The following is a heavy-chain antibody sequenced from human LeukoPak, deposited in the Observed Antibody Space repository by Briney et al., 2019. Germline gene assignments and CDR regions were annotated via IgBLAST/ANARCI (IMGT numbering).Heavy chain of an antibody. CDR2: ISWNSGSI. CDR3: AKAVVPAAMHVYYYGMDV. J-gene: IGHJ6*02. V-gene: IGHV3-9*01. Sequence: GRSLRLSCAASGFTFDDYAMHWVRQAPGKGLEWVSGISWNSGSIGYADSVKGRSTISRDNAKNSLYLQMNSLRAEDTALYYCAKAVVPAAMHVYYYGMDVWGQGTTVTVSS. D-gene: IGHD2-2*01. CDR1: GFTFDDYA.